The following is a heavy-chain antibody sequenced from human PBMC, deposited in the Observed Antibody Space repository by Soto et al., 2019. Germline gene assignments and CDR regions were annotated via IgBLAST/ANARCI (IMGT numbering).Heavy chain of an antibody. D-gene: IGHD6-19*01. CDR2: ISSSSSYI. CDR3: ARSQAVAGTMGYYYGMDV. J-gene: IGHJ6*02. V-gene: IGHV3-21*01. CDR1: GFTFSSYS. Sequence: GGSLRLSCAASGFTFSSYSMNWVRQAPGKGLEWVSSISSSSSYIYYADSVKGRFTISRDNAKNSLYLQMNSLRAEDTAVYYCARSQAVAGTMGYYYGMDVWGQGTTVTVSS.